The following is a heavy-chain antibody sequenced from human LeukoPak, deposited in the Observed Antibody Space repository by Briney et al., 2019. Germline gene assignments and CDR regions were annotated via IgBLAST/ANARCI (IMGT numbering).Heavy chain of an antibody. Sequence: QPGGSLRLSCAASGFTFSSYWMSWVRQAPGKGLEWVANIKQDGSEKYYVDSVKGRFTISRDNAKNSLYLQMNSLRAEDTAVYYCARSWVDDDYGDHFDYWGQGTLVTVSS. D-gene: IGHD4-17*01. V-gene: IGHV3-7*04. CDR2: IKQDGSEK. CDR3: ARSWVDDDYGDHFDY. J-gene: IGHJ4*02. CDR1: GFTFSSYW.